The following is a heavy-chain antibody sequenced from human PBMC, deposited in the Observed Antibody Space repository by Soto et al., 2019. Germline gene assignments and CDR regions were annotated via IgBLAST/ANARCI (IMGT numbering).Heavy chain of an antibody. J-gene: IGHJ6*02. Sequence: QVQLQESGPGLVKPSQTLSLTCTVSGGSISSGGYYWSWIRQHPGKGLEWIGYIYYSGSTYYNPSLKTRVTISVDTSKNQFSLKLSSVTAADTAVYYCARDPLIKCTNGVCPLNYYYYGMDVWGQGTTVTVSS. D-gene: IGHD2-8*01. CDR1: GGSISSGGYY. V-gene: IGHV4-31*03. CDR2: IYYSGST. CDR3: ARDPLIKCTNGVCPLNYYYYGMDV.